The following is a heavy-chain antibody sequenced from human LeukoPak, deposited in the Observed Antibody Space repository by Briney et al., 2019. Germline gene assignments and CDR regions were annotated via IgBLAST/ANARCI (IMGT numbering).Heavy chain of an antibody. V-gene: IGHV3-23*01. CDR1: GFIFRDYA. J-gene: IGHJ4*02. Sequence: RTGGSLRLSCVACGFIFRDYAMSWVRQTPAGGLEWVSSLRGDGETFYTDSVKGRFTLSRDHSRNTAYLQLSNLRVEDTAVYYCAKASWVSSADAVLWGQGTLVTVS. D-gene: IGHD3-16*01. CDR2: LRGDGET. CDR3: AKASWVSSADAVL.